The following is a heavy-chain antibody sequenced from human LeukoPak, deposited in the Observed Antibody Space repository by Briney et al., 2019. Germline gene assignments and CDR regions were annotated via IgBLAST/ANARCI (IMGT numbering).Heavy chain of an antibody. CDR3: ARATTVTPYYFDY. J-gene: IGHJ4*02. CDR2: ISSSGRTI. Sequence: PGGSLRLSCAASGFTFSSYEMNWVRQAPGKGLEWVSYISSSGRTIYYADSVKGRFTISRDNAKNSLYLQMNSLRAEDTAVYYCARATTVTPYYFDYWGQGTLVTVSS. V-gene: IGHV3-48*03. D-gene: IGHD4-17*01. CDR1: GFTFSSYE.